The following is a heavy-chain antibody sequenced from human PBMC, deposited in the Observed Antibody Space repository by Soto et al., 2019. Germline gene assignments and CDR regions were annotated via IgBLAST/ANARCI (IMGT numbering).Heavy chain of an antibody. D-gene: IGHD6-19*01. V-gene: IGHV3-33*01. CDR3: ATDGPRIAVAGTYPDH. J-gene: IGHJ4*02. CDR2: IWYDGTNK. CDR1: GFTFSTYG. Sequence: PGGSLRLSCAASGFTFSTYGMHWVRQAPGKGLEWLAIIWYDGTNKFYADSVKGRFTVSRDNYKNTLYLQMNGLRAEDTAVYYCATDGPRIAVAGTYPDHWGQGTLLTVSS.